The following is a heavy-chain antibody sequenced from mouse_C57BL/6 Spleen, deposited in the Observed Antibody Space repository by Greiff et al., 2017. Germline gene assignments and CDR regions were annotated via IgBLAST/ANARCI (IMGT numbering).Heavy chain of an antibody. CDR1: GFSLTSYG. Sequence: VQRVESGPDLVQPSQSLSITCTVSGFSLTSYGVHWVRQSPGKGLEWLGVIWSSGSTDYNAPFISRLNISKDNSKSQVFFKMNSMQDDDTAIYYCARGDGYSSCFAYWGQGTLVTVSA. V-gene: IGHV2-2*01. D-gene: IGHD2-3*01. CDR2: IWSSGST. CDR3: ARGDGYSSCFAY. J-gene: IGHJ3*01.